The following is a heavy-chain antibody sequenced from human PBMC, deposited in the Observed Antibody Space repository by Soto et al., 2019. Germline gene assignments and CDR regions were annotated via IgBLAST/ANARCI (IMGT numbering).Heavy chain of an antibody. CDR2: IYSSGTT. D-gene: IGHD5-18*01. Sequence: QVQLQESGPGLVKPSQTLSLTCTVSGGSFSTDGYYWSWIRQHPEKGLEWIGYIYSSGTTYYNPSLKSRISISMDTSKNQFSLKLTSVTAADTAVYYCARASRDTALVLPRFDSWGQGTLVTVSS. J-gene: IGHJ4*02. V-gene: IGHV4-31*03. CDR3: ARASRDTALVLPRFDS. CDR1: GGSFSTDGYY.